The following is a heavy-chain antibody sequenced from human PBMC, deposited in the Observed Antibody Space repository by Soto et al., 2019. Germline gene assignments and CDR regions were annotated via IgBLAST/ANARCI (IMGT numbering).Heavy chain of an antibody. J-gene: IGHJ4*02. CDR2: VYCTGTT. Sequence: QVQLQESGPGLVKPSETLSLTCTVSGGSISNYYWTWIGQRPGKGLEWIGYVYCTGTTNYNPSLKGRVTISVDTSKNQFSLKLSSVTAADTAVYYCARDTYLYYGSGSYLYYFAYWGQGTLVHVSS. CDR3: ARDTYLYYGSGSYLYYFAY. CDR1: GGSISNYY. D-gene: IGHD3-10*01. V-gene: IGHV4-59*01.